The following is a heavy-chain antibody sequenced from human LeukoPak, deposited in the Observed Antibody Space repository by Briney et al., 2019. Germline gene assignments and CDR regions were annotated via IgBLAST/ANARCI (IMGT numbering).Heavy chain of an antibody. CDR3: ARGGYDFWSGYFDP. Sequence: SGGSLRLSRAASGFTVSSNYMSWVRQAPGKGLEWVSVIYSGGSTYYADSVKGRFTISRDNSKNTLYLQMNSLRAEDTAVYYCARGGYDFWSGYFDPWGQGTLVTVSS. CDR1: GFTVSSNY. CDR2: IYSGGST. J-gene: IGHJ5*02. D-gene: IGHD3-3*01. V-gene: IGHV3-53*01.